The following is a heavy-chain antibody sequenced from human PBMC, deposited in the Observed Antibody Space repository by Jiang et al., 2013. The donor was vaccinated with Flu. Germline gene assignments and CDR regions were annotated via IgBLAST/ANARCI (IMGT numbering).Heavy chain of an antibody. CDR2: INPNSGGT. CDR1: GYTFTGYY. J-gene: IGHJ6*02. Sequence: GAEVKKPGASVKVSCKASGYTFTGYYMHWVRQAPGQGLEWMGWINPNSGGTNYAQKFQGWVTMTRDTSISTAYMELSRLRSDDTAVYYCARTVGMDYYYGMDVWGQGTTVTVSS. D-gene: IGHD1-14*01. CDR3: ARTVGMDYYYGMDV. V-gene: IGHV1-2*04.